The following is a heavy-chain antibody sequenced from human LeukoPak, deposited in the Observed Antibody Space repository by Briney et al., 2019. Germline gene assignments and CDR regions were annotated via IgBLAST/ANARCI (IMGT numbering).Heavy chain of an antibody. CDR2: ISYDGSNK. D-gene: IGHD6-19*01. Sequence: PGGSLRLSCAASGFTFSSYAMHWVRQAPGKGMEWVAVISYDGSNKYYADSVKGRFTISRDNSKNTLYLQTNSLRAEDTAVYYCARKGYSSGWYFSDYYYYYGMDVWGQGTTVTVSS. V-gene: IGHV3-30*04. CDR1: GFTFSSYA. CDR3: ARKGYSSGWYFSDYYYYYGMDV. J-gene: IGHJ6*02.